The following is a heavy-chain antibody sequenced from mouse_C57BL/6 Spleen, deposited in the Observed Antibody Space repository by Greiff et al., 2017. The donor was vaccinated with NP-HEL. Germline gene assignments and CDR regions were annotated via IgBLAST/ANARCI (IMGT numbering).Heavy chain of an antibody. CDR1: GFSLTSYG. D-gene: IGHD2-1*01. CDR2: IWSGGST. Sequence: QVQLQQSGPGLVQPSQSLSITCTASGFSLTSYGVHWVRQSPGKGLEWLGVIWSGGSTDYNAAFISRLSISTDNSKSEVFFKMNRLQADDAAIYYCARKGGNYEYAMDDWGQGTSVTVSS. CDR3: ARKGGNYEYAMDD. V-gene: IGHV2-2*01. J-gene: IGHJ4*01.